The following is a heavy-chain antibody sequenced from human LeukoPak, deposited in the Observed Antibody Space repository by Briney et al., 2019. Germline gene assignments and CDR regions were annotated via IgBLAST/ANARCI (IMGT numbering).Heavy chain of an antibody. D-gene: IGHD5-12*01. CDR2: IYYSGST. CDR1: GGSISSSSYY. J-gene: IGHJ4*02. Sequence: SETLSLTCTVSGGSISSSSYYWGWIRQPPGKGLEWIGSIYYSGSTYYNPSLKSRVTISVDTSKNQFSLKLSSVTAGDTAVYYCARLIQDIVATMPDYWGQGTLVTVSS. V-gene: IGHV4-39*01. CDR3: ARLIQDIVATMPDY.